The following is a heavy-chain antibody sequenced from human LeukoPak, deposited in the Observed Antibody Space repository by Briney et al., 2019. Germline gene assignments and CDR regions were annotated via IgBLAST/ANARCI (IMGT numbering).Heavy chain of an antibody. CDR3: ARDPAITIFGVDHAFDI. D-gene: IGHD3-3*01. V-gene: IGHV1-69*04. J-gene: IGHJ3*02. CDR2: IIPILGIA. CDR1: GGTFSSYA. Sequence: GASVKVSCKASGGTFSSYAISWVRQAPGQGLEWMGRIIPILGIANYAQKFQGRVTITADKSTSTAYMELSSLRSEDTAVYYCARDPAITIFGVDHAFDIWGQGTMVTVSS.